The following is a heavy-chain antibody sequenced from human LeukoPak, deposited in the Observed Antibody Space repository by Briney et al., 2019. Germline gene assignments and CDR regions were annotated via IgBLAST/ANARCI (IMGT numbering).Heavy chain of an antibody. J-gene: IGHJ6*02. V-gene: IGHV1-2*02. D-gene: IGHD5-12*01. CDR1: GYTFTGYH. Sequence: ASVKVSCKASGYTFTGYHMHWVRQAPGQGLEWMGWINPNSGDISYAQNFQGRVTMTSDTSITTAYMELSGLRSEDTAVYYCARAHVVATDYYGMDVWGQGTTVTVSS. CDR2: INPNSGDI. CDR3: ARAHVVATDYYGMDV.